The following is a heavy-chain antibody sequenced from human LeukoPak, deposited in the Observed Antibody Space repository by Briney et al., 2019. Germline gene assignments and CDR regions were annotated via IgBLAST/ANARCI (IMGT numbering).Heavy chain of an antibody. D-gene: IGHD3-3*01. Sequence: SETLSLTCTVSGGPISSYYWSWIRQPPGKGLEWIGYIYYSGSTNYNPSLKSRVTISVDTSKNQFSLKLSSVTAADTAVYYCASSPLNYDFWSGYSPRATHYFDYWGQGTLVTVSS. CDR3: ASSPLNYDFWSGYSPRATHYFDY. J-gene: IGHJ4*02. CDR1: GGPISSYY. V-gene: IGHV4-59*01. CDR2: IYYSGST.